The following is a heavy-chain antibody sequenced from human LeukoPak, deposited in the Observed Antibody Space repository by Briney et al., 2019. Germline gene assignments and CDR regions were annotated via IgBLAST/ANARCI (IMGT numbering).Heavy chain of an antibody. Sequence: GGSLRLSCAASGFTFSSYEMNWVRQAPGKGLEWVSYISSSGSTIYYADSVKCRFTISRDNAKNSLYLQMNSLRAEDTAVYYCARDGRGIAAAGTLDYWGQGTLVTVSS. V-gene: IGHV3-48*03. CDR3: ARDGRGIAAAGTLDY. CDR1: GFTFSSYE. D-gene: IGHD6-13*01. J-gene: IGHJ4*02. CDR2: ISSSGSTI.